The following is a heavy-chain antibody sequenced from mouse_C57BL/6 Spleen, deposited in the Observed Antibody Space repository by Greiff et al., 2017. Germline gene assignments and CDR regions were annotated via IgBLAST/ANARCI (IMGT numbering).Heavy chain of an antibody. J-gene: IGHJ3*01. V-gene: IGHV1-54*01. CDR1: GYAFTNYL. Sequence: QVQLQQSGAELVRPGTSVKVSCKASGYAFTNYLIEWVKQRPGQGLEWIGVINPGSGGTNYNEKFKGKATLTADKSSSTAYMQLSSLTSEDSAVYFCASSHSAWFAYWGQGTLVTVSA. CDR2: INPGSGGT. CDR3: ASSHSAWFAY.